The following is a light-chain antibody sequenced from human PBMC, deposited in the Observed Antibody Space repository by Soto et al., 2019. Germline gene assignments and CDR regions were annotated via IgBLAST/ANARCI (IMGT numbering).Light chain of an antibody. J-gene: IGKJ1*01. CDR1: QSVSGTY. CDR2: GSS. Sequence: EMVLTQSPGTLSLSPGERATLSCRASQSVSGTYIAWYQQKPGQAPRLLIYGSSIRATDIPDRFSGSGSGTDFTLAIRRVEPEDFAVYFCQHYGSSPPCTFGQGTNVEIK. V-gene: IGKV3-20*01. CDR3: QHYGSSPPCT.